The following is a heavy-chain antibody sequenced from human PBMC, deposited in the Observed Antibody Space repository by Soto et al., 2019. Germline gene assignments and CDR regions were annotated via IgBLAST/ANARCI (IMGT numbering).Heavy chain of an antibody. V-gene: IGHV1-46*01. CDR1: GYTFTSYY. J-gene: IGHJ4*02. D-gene: IGHD2-21*02. Sequence: GASVKVSCKASGYTFTSYYMHWVRQAPGQGLEWMGIINPSGGSTSYAQKFQGRVTMTRDTSTSTVYMDLSSLRSEDTAVYYCARVPYEMGDYCGGDCYYSFDYWGQGTLVTVSS. CDR2: INPSGGST. CDR3: ARVPYEMGDYCGGDCYYSFDY.